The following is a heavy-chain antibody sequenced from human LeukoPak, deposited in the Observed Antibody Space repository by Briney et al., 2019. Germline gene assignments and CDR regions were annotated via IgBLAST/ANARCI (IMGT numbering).Heavy chain of an antibody. D-gene: IGHD2-15*01. J-gene: IGHJ6*02. Sequence: SETLSLTCTVSGGSISSYYWSWIRQPPGEGLEWIGYIYYSGSTNYNPSLKSRVTISVDTSKNQFSLKLSSVTAADTAVYYCARGGYCSGGSCYGDYYYYYGMDVWGQGTTVTVSS. V-gene: IGHV4-59*01. CDR2: IYYSGST. CDR3: ARGGYCSGGSCYGDYYYYYGMDV. CDR1: GGSISSYY.